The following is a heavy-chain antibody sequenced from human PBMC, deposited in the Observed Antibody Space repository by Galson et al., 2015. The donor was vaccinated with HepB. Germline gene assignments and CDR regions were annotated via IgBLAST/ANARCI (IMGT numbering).Heavy chain of an antibody. J-gene: IGHJ6*04. CDR3: ARDGGGYSSSAGNNV. V-gene: IGHV1-69*13. Sequence: SVKVSCKASGGTFSSDAISWVRQAPGQGLEWMGGIIPIFGTANYAQRFQGRVTITADESTSTAYMELSSLRSEDTAVYYCARDGGGYSSSAGNNVWGKGTTVTVSS. CDR2: IIPIFGTA. CDR1: GGTFSSDA. D-gene: IGHD6-6*01.